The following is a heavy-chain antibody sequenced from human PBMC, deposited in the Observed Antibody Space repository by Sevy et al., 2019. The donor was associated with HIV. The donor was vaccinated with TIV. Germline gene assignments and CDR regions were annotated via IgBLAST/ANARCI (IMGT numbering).Heavy chain of an antibody. D-gene: IGHD5-18*01. Sequence: GGSLRLSCAASGFTVSSNYMTWVRQAPGKGLEGVSVIYRDGTTYHADSVKDRFTISRDNSKNTLYLQMNSLRAEDTAVYYCARGKSGYGYGLNSWGQGTLVTVCS. V-gene: IGHV3-66*01. CDR3: ARGKSGYGYGLNS. CDR1: GFTVSSNY. J-gene: IGHJ4*02. CDR2: IYRDGTT.